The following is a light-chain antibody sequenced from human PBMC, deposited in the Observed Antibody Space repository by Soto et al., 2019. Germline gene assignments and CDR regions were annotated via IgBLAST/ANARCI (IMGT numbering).Light chain of an antibody. Sequence: DIQMTQSPSSLSASLGDRVTITCRASQSISNFLNWVQHKPGNAPKVLISAASTLQSGVPPRFSGSESGTDFTLTISSLQPEDSASYYCQQYYNSVLTFGGGTEVEIK. V-gene: IGKV1-39*01. CDR1: QSISNF. CDR3: QQYYNSVLT. J-gene: IGKJ4*01. CDR2: AAS.